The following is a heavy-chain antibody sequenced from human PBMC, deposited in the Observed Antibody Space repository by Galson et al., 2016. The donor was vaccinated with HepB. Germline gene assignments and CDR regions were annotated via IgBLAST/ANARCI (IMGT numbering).Heavy chain of an antibody. Sequence: CAISGDSVSRDSAAWNWIRQSPSRGLEWLGRTYCRSKWSNDYHLSVKSRIRIDADTSRNQFSLHLNSVTPEDPAVYYCARESSSWKHFLYYYGMDVWGQGTTVTVSS. D-gene: IGHD6-19*01. CDR3: ARESSSWKHFLYYYGMDV. J-gene: IGHJ6*02. CDR2: TYCRSKWSN. CDR1: GDSVSRDSAA. V-gene: IGHV6-1*01.